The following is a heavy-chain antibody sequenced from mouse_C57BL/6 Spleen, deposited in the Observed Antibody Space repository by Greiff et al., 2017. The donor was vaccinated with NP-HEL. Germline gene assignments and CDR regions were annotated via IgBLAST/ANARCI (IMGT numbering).Heavy chain of an antibody. Sequence: EVKLVESGAELVRPGASVKLSCTASGFNIKDDYMHWVKQRPEQGLEWIGWIDPENGDTEYASKFQGQATITEDTSYNTAYLQLSSLSSEDTAVYYCTAHYGSSPWFAYWGQGTLVTVSA. CDR3: TAHYGSSPWFAY. J-gene: IGHJ3*01. V-gene: IGHV14-4*01. CDR1: GFNIKDDY. CDR2: IDPENGDT. D-gene: IGHD1-1*01.